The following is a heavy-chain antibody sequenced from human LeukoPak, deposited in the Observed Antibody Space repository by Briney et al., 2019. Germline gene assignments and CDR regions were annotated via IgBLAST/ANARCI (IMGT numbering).Heavy chain of an antibody. V-gene: IGHV4-39*01. CDR2: IYYSGST. D-gene: IGHD3-10*01. CDR3: ARLTSGHFDY. CDR1: GGSISRSSYY. J-gene: IGHJ4*02. Sequence: SETLSLTCTVSGGSISRSSYYWGWIRQPPGKGLEWIATIYYSGSTYYNPSLKSRVTISAVTSKNKFSLMLSSVTAADTAVYYCARLTSGHFDYWGQGTLVTVSS.